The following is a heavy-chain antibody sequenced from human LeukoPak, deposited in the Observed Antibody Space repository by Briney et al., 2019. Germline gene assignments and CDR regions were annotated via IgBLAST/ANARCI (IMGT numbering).Heavy chain of an antibody. CDR1: GGSISSSSYY. D-gene: IGHD3-3*01. CDR3: ARATGYDFWSGYYTRMDL. CDR2: IYYSGST. Sequence: PSETLSLTCTVSGGSISSSSYYWGWIRQPPGKGLEWIGSIYYSGSTYYSPSLKSRVTISVDTSKNQFSLKLSSVTAADTAVYYCARATGYDFWSGYYTRMDLWGKGTTVTVSS. J-gene: IGHJ6*04. V-gene: IGHV4-39*07.